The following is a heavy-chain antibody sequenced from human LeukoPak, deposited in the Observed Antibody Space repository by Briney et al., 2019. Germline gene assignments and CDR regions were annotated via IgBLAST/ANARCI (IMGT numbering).Heavy chain of an antibody. CDR1: GYTFTGYY. V-gene: IGHV1-2*02. CDR2: INPNSGGA. Sequence: ASVKVSCTASGYTFTGYYMHWVRQAPGQGLEWMGWINPNSGGANYAQQFQGRVTMTRDTSISPAYMELSRLRSDDTAVYYCARQSSGWYFLDYWGQGTLVTVSS. D-gene: IGHD6-19*01. CDR3: ARQSSGWYFLDY. J-gene: IGHJ4*02.